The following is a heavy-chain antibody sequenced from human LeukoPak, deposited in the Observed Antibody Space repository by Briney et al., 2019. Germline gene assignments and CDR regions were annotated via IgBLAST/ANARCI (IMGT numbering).Heavy chain of an antibody. V-gene: IGHV3-74*01. Sequence: GGSLRLSCAASGFTFSSYWMHWVRQAPGKGLVWVSRINSDGSSTSYADSVKGRFTISRDNAKNTLYLQMNSLRAEDTAVYYCARDRGVVPAASRFDPWGQGTLVTVSS. D-gene: IGHD2-2*01. J-gene: IGHJ5*02. CDR3: ARDRGVVPAASRFDP. CDR2: INSDGSST. CDR1: GFTFSSYW.